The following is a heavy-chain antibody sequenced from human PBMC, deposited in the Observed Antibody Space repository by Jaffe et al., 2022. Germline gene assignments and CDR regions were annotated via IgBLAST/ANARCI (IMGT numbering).Heavy chain of an antibody. D-gene: IGHD4-17*01. CDR2: ISISGGNT. CDR3: ARDPNRYGGGFDY. Sequence: EVQLLESGGGLVQPGGSLRLSCAASGFTFSSYDMNWVRQAPGKGLEWVSIISISGGNTYYSDSVKGRFTISRDNSKNTLYLQMNSLTAEDTAVYYCARDPNRYGGGFDYWGQGTLVTVSS. J-gene: IGHJ4*02. V-gene: IGHV3-23*01. CDR1: GFTFSSYD.